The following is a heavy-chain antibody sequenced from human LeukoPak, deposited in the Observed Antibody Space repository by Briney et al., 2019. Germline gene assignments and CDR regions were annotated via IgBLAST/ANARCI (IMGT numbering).Heavy chain of an antibody. CDR2: IYHSGST. CDR1: GGSIRDYQ. D-gene: IGHD3-10*01. J-gene: IGHJ6*02. V-gene: IGHV4-59*12. CDR3: ARFAHDYYGSGSYYDYYYGMDV. Sequence: SETLSLTCAVSGGSIRDYQWSWIRQPPGKGLEWIGYIYHSGSTYYNPSLKSRVTISVDRSKNQFSLKLSSVTAADTAVYYCARFAHDYYGSGSYYDYYYGMDVWGQGTTVTVSS.